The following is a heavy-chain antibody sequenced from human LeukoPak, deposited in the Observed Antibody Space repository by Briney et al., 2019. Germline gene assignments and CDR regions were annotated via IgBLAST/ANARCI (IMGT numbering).Heavy chain of an antibody. CDR1: GGSVSSSYYY. V-gene: IGHV4-39*01. CDR3: ARAVWWPQTNY. D-gene: IGHD2-21*01. J-gene: IGHJ4*02. Sequence: SETLSLTCTVSGGSVSSSYYYWGWIRQPPGKGLEWIASIYYSGSTYYSPSLKSRVAISVDTSKNQFSLKLSSVTAADTAVYYCARAVWWPQTNYWGQGTLVTVSS. CDR2: IYYSGST.